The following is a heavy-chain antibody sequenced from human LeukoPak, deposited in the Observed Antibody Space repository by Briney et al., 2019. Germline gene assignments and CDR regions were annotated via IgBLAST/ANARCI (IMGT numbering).Heavy chain of an antibody. V-gene: IGHV4-34*01. CDR3: ARSFWSGYYAFDY. Sequence: PSETLSLTCAVYGGSFSSYYWSWIRQPPGKGLEWIGEINHSGSINYNPSLKSRVSISLDTSKNQFSLKVSSVTAADTAVYYCARSFWSGYYAFDYWGHGTLVTVSS. D-gene: IGHD3-3*01. CDR2: INHSGSI. J-gene: IGHJ4*01. CDR1: GGSFSSYY.